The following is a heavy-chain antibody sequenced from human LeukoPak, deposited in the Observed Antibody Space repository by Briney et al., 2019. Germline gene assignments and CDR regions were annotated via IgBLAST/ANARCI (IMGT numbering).Heavy chain of an antibody. CDR1: SDSISNYC. D-gene: IGHD2-2*01. CDR3: ARALTSTDFDY. J-gene: IGHJ4*02. Sequence: SETLSLTCTVSSDSISNYCWSWIRQTPGRGLEWIGYIYYSGSTYYNPSLKSRVTISIATSRNQFSLKLRSVTAADTAVYYCARALTSTDFDYWGQGTLVSVSS. V-gene: IGHV4-59*01. CDR2: IYYSGST.